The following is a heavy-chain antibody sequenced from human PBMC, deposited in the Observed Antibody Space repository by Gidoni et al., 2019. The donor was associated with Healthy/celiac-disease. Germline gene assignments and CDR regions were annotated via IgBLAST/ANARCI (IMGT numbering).Heavy chain of an antibody. Sequence: QVQLLQSGAEVKKPGASVKVSCKASGYTFTGYYMPWVRQVPGQGLEWMGWINPNSGGTNYAQKFKGRVTMTRDTSISTAYMELSRLRSDDTAVYYCARALSYGDYVLDYWGQGTLVTVSS. CDR2: INPNSGGT. V-gene: IGHV1-2*02. CDR3: ARALSYGDYVLDY. J-gene: IGHJ4*02. D-gene: IGHD4-17*01. CDR1: GYTFTGYY.